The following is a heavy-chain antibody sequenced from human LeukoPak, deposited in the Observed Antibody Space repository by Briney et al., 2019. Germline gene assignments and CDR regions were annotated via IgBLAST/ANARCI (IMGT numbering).Heavy chain of an antibody. J-gene: IGHJ4*02. CDR3: AREDHGGNSEAFDY. D-gene: IGHD4-23*01. V-gene: IGHV3-21*01. CDR1: GFTFSSYS. CDR2: ISSSSYI. Sequence: GGSLRLSCAASGFTFSSYSMNWVRQAPGKGLEWVSSISSSSYIYYADSLKGRFTVSRDNAKNSLYLQMNSLRAEDTAVYYCAREDHGGNSEAFDYWGQGTLVTVSS.